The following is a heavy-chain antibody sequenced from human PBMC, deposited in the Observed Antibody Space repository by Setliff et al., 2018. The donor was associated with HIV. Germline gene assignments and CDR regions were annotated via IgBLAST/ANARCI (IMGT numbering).Heavy chain of an antibody. Sequence: ASVKVSCKAAGYTFTSYAMNWVRQAPGQGLEWMGWINTNTGNPTYAQGFTGQFVFSLDTSVSTAYLQISSLKAEDTAVYYCASSLMITFGGRPDYDDAFDIWGQWTMVT. D-gene: IGHD3-16*01. CDR3: ASSLMITFGGRPDYDDAFDI. CDR2: INTNTGNP. V-gene: IGHV7-4-1*02. CDR1: GYTFTSYA. J-gene: IGHJ3*02.